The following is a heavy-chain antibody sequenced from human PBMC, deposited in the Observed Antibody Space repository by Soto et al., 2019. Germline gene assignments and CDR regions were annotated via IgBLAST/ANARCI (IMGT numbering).Heavy chain of an antibody. D-gene: IGHD3-16*01. Sequence: QVQLQQWGAGLLKPSETLSLTCAVYGGSFSGYYWSWIRQPPGKGLEWIGEINHSGSTNYNPSLKSRVTISVDTSQNPFSLKLSSVTAADMAVYNCARGQIMMTCGGVTHYYGMDVWGQGTTVTVSS. CDR2: INHSGST. CDR1: GGSFSGYY. J-gene: IGHJ6*02. V-gene: IGHV4-34*01. CDR3: ARGQIMMTCGGVTHYYGMDV.